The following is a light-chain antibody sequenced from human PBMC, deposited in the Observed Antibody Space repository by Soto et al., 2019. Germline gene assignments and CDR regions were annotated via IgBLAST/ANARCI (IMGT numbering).Light chain of an antibody. CDR1: SSAVGGSNY. J-gene: IGLJ1*01. Sequence: QSVLTQPASVSGSLGQSITISCTGTSSAVGGSNYVSWYQQFPGKAPKLMISDVTNRPSGVSNRFSGSKSGNTASLTISGLQAEDEADYYCSSYTSSNSNVFGTGTKVTVL. CDR3: SSYTSSNSNV. CDR2: DVT. V-gene: IGLV2-14*01.